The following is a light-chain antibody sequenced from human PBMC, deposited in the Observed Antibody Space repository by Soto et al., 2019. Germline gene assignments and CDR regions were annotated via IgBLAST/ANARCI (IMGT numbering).Light chain of an antibody. J-gene: IGLJ1*01. V-gene: IGLV1-40*01. CDR3: QSYYSSRGV. CDR2: GNS. Sequence: QSVLTQPPSVSGAPGQRVTISCTGSSSNIGAGYDVHWYQQLPGTAPKLLIYGNSNRPSGVPDRFSGSKSGTSASLAITGLQAEDEADYYCQSYYSSRGVFGTGTKLTVL. CDR1: SSNIGAGYD.